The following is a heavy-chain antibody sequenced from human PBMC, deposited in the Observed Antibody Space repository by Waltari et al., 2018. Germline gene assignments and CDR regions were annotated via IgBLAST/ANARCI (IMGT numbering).Heavy chain of an antibody. V-gene: IGHV3-21*01. J-gene: IGHJ1*01. D-gene: IGHD2-15*01. Sequence: EVQLVESGGGLVKPGGSLRLSCAASGFTFSSYSMNWVRQAPGKGLEWVSSISSSSSYMYYAESVKDRFTISRDNAKNSLYLQMNSLRAEDTAVYYCARDTPVNDPEYFQHWGQGTLVTVSS. CDR2: ISSSSSYM. CDR1: GFTFSSYS. CDR3: ARDTPVNDPEYFQH.